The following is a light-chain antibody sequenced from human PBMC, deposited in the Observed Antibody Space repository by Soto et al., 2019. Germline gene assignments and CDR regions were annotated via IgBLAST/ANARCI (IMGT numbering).Light chain of an antibody. J-gene: IGKJ4*01. CDR2: GAS. CDR3: QQYNNWPLT. V-gene: IGKV1-16*01. Sequence: DIQMTQSPPSLSASVGDRFTITCLASQAITNYVAWFQQKPGKAPKSLIYGASSLESGVPARFSGSGSGTEFTLIISSLQSEDFAVYYCQQYNNWPLTFGGGTKVDIK. CDR1: QAITNY.